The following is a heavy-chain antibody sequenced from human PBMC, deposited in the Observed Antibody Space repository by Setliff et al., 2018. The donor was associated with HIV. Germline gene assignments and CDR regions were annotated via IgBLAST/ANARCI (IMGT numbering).Heavy chain of an antibody. Sequence: GASVKVSCKASGYSFTSYGLSWVRQAPGQGLEWMGSITTYNGGTNYAQKFQGRVTMTTDTSTSTAYMGLRSLRSDDTAVYYCTRGGYSGAFLDAFDIWGQGTMVTVSS. CDR2: ITTYNGGT. CDR1: GYSFTSYG. V-gene: IGHV1-18*01. CDR3: TRGGYSGAFLDAFDI. D-gene: IGHD1-26*01. J-gene: IGHJ3*02.